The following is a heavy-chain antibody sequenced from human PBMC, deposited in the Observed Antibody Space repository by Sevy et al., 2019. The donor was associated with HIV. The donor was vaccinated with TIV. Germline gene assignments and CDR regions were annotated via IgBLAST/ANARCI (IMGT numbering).Heavy chain of an antibody. J-gene: IGHJ4*02. D-gene: IGHD2-8*02. V-gene: IGHV4-39*01. Sequence: SETLSLTCTVSGGSINRSSYYWGWIRQPPGKGLEWIASIHSGGNAYYNPSLKSRVTVSVDTSKNQVSLKRTSVTAAYTAVYYCARQGGSCKSGPCYTFFDFWGQGTLVTVSS. CDR2: IHSGGNA. CDR1: GGSINRSSYY. CDR3: ARQGGSCKSGPCYTFFDF.